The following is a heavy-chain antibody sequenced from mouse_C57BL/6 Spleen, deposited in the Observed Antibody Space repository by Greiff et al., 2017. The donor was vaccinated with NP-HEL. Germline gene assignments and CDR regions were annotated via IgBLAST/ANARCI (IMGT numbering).Heavy chain of an antibody. CDR2: INYDGSST. CDR1: GFTFSDYY. CDR3: AREEGYGNYAWFAY. V-gene: IGHV5-16*01. Sequence: EVQVVESEGGLVQPGSSMKLSCTASGFTFSDYYMAWVRQVPEKGLEWVANINYDGSSTYYLDSLKSRFIISRDNAKNILYLQMSSLKSEDTATYYCAREEGYGNYAWFAYWGQGTLVTVSA. D-gene: IGHD2-1*01. J-gene: IGHJ3*01.